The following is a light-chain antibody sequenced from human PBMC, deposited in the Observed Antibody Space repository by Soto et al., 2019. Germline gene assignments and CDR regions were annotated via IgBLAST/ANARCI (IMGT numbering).Light chain of an antibody. J-gene: IGKJ4*01. CDR2: AAS. Sequence: DIQMTQSPSSLSASIGDRVTITCRASQSISNYLNWYQQKPGKAPKLLINAASSLQSGVPSRFSGSGSGTAFTLTISSLQPEDFATYYCQQSYSTLALTFGGGTKVEVK. V-gene: IGKV1-39*01. CDR1: QSISNY. CDR3: QQSYSTLALT.